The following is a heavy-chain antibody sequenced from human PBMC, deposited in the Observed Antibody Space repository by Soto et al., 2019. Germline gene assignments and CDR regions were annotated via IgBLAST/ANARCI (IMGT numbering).Heavy chain of an antibody. CDR2: ISSNGGST. Sequence: GESLKISCAASGFTFSSYAMHWVRQAPGKGLEYVSAISSNGGSTYYANSVKGRFTISRDNSKNTLYLQMGSLRAEDMAVYYCAREARPYYYYYYMDVWGKGTTVTVSS. V-gene: IGHV3-64*01. CDR1: GFTFSSYA. J-gene: IGHJ6*03. CDR3: AREARPYYYYYYMDV.